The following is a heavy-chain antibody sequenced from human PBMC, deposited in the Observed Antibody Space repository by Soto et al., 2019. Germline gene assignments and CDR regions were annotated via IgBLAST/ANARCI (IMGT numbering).Heavy chain of an antibody. CDR1: GFSFGDYD. CDR3: AKPMITSSWGAYDCYGLDA. V-gene: IGHV3-23*01. Sequence: HPGGSLRLSCAASGFSFGDYDMSWVRQAPGKGLEWVSGISGSGKNTYYADSVKGRFTVSRDNSKNTLYLHMNSLGVEDTAVYYCAKPMITSSWGAYDCYGLDAWGQGTTVTVSS. J-gene: IGHJ6*02. D-gene: IGHD6-13*01. CDR2: ISGSGKNT.